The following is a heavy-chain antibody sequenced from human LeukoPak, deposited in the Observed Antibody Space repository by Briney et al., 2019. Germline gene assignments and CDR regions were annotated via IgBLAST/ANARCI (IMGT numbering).Heavy chain of an antibody. Sequence: SGGSLRLSCAASGFTFSGYAMHWVRQAPGRGLEYVSAISSNGGSTYYANSVKGRFTISRDNSKNTLYLQMGSLRAEDMAVYYCARSWIVVVPAALHPWGQGTLVTVSS. CDR2: ISSNGGST. D-gene: IGHD2-2*01. CDR1: GFTFSGYA. CDR3: ARSWIVVVPAALHP. J-gene: IGHJ5*02. V-gene: IGHV3-64*01.